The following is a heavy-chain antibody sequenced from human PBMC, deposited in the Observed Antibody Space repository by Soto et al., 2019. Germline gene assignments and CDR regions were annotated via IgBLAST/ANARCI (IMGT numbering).Heavy chain of an antibody. Sequence: QVQLVQSGAEVKKPGASVKVSCKASGYTFTSYYMHWVRQAPGQGLEWMGIINPSGGSTSYAQKFQGRVTMTRDTSTSTVYMELSSLRSEDTAVYYCALSGEWLRLGGVLVDYWGQGTLVTVSS. D-gene: IGHD5-12*01. CDR1: GYTFTSYY. CDR2: INPSGGST. CDR3: ALSGEWLRLGGVLVDY. V-gene: IGHV1-46*01. J-gene: IGHJ4*02.